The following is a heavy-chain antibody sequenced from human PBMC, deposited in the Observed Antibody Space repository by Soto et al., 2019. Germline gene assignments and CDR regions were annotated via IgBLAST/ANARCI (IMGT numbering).Heavy chain of an antibody. J-gene: IGHJ3*02. Sequence: SETQSLTCAVYGGSFGAYDGSWIRQPPGKGLEWIGEINHSGSTHYNPSLKSRVTISVDTSKNQFSLKLSSVTAADTAVYYCARGGQPYYDFWSGYYYDAFDIWGQGTMVTVS. CDR2: INHSGST. V-gene: IGHV4-34*01. CDR3: ARGGQPYYDFWSGYYYDAFDI. CDR1: GGSFGAYD. D-gene: IGHD3-3*01.